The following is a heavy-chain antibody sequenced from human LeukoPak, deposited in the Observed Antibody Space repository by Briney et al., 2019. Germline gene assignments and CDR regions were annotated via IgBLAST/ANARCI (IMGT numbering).Heavy chain of an antibody. D-gene: IGHD3-9*01. J-gene: IGHJ6*03. CDR3: ARAGGILTYYYYMDV. Sequence: ASVKVSCKASGYTFTSYYMHWVRQAPGQGLEWMGIINPSGGSTSYAQKFQGRVTMTRDMSTSTVYMELSSLRSEDTAVYYCARAGGILTYYYYMDVWGKGTTVTVSS. CDR2: INPSGGST. CDR1: GYTFTSYY. V-gene: IGHV1-46*01.